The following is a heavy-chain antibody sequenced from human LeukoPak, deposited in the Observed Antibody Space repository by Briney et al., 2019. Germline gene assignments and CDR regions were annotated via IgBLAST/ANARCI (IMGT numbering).Heavy chain of an antibody. CDR2: NHYSGSV. J-gene: IGHJ4*02. Sequence: SETLSLTCTVSGGSISSGAHYWGWIRQPPGKGLEWIGSNHYSGSVYYNPSLRSRFTISLDTSNNQFSLRVSSVTAADTAVYNCARGRDAYNRFDYWGQGTLVTVSS. V-gene: IGHV4-39*07. CDR3: ARGRDAYNRFDY. D-gene: IGHD5-24*01. CDR1: GGSISSGAHY.